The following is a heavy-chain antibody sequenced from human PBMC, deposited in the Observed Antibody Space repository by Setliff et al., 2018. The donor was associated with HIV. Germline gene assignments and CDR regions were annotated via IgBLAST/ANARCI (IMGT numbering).Heavy chain of an antibody. CDR3: AKSGTGIIYFDY. J-gene: IGHJ4*02. CDR1: GFSFNSYG. Sequence: PGGSLRLSCTFYGFSFNSYGMHWVRQAPGKGLEWVSAISGSGGSTYYADSVKGRFTISRDNSKNTLYLQMNSLRAEDTAVYYCAKSGTGIIYFDYWGQGTLVTVSS. D-gene: IGHD1-1*01. CDR2: ISGSGGST. V-gene: IGHV3-23*01.